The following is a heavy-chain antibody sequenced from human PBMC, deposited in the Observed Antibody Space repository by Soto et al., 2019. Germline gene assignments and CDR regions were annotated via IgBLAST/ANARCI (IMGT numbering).Heavy chain of an antibody. CDR2: ISGSGGST. V-gene: IGHV3-23*01. D-gene: IGHD6-19*01. J-gene: IGHJ4*02. Sequence: EVQLLESGGGLVQPGGSLRLSCAASGFTFSSYAMSWVRQAPGKGLEWVSAISGSGGSTYYAASVRGRFTISRDQSKNTLDRQVNSLRAEDTGVYYCAKEHDYSSGWERIDYWGQGTLVTVSS. CDR1: GFTFSSYA. CDR3: AKEHDYSSGWERIDY.